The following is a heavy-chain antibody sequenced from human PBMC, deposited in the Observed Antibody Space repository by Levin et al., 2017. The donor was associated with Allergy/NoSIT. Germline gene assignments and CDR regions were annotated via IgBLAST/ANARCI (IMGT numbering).Heavy chain of an antibody. D-gene: IGHD2-15*01. J-gene: IGHJ3*02. CDR3: TRDPLGYCSGGSCRRDFEI. CDR1: GGSISSGGYS. CDR2: IYHSGST. V-gene: IGHV4-30-2*01. Sequence: SETLSLTCAVSGGSISSGGYSWSWIRQPPGKGLEWIGYIYHSGSTYYNPSLKSRVTISVDRSKNQFSLKLSSLTAAGTAVSYCTRDPLGYCSGGSCRRDFEIRGQGKMVTVSS.